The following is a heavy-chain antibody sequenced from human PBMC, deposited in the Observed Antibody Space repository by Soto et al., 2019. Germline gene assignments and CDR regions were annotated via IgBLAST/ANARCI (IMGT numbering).Heavy chain of an antibody. CDR1: GFTFSSYG. CDR3: AKDQVSSSSWYEGPSDYCGMGV. Sequence: QVQLVESGGGVVQPGRSLRLSCAASGFTFSSYGMHWVRQAPGKGLEWVAVISYDGRNKYYADSVKGRFTISRDNSKNTLYLQMNILRAEDTAVYYCAKDQVSSSSWYEGPSDYCGMGVWGQGTTVTVSS. CDR2: ISYDGRNK. V-gene: IGHV3-30*18. J-gene: IGHJ6*02. D-gene: IGHD6-13*01.